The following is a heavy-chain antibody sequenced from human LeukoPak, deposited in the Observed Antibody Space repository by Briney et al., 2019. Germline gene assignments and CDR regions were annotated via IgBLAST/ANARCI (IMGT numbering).Heavy chain of an antibody. D-gene: IGHD6-19*01. Sequence: ASVKVSCKASGYTFISYSINWVRQAPGQGPEWMGWISPYNGNTNYAQKLQGRVTMTTDTSTSTAYMELRSLTSDDTAVYYCARDRTQWLASTFDYWGQGTLVTVSS. CDR3: ARDRTQWLASTFDY. CDR2: ISPYNGNT. J-gene: IGHJ4*02. V-gene: IGHV1-18*01. CDR1: GYTFISYS.